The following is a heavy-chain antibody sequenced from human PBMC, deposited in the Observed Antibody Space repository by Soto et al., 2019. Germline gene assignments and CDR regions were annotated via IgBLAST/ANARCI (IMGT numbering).Heavy chain of an antibody. D-gene: IGHD3-22*01. J-gene: IGHJ4*02. V-gene: IGHV4-31*03. CDR2: IYYSGST. CDR3: ASLNHYYDSSGYPRYYFDY. Sequence: SETLSLTCTVSGGSISSGGYYWSWIRQHPWKGLEWIGYIYYSGSTYYNPSLKSRVTISVDTSKNQFSLKLSSVTAADTAVYYCASLNHYYDSSGYPRYYFDYWGQGXLVTVYS. CDR1: GGSISSGGYY.